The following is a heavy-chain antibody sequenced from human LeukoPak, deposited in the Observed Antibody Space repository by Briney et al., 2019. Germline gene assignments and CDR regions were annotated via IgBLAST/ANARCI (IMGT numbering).Heavy chain of an antibody. CDR1: GGTFSSYA. CDR2: IIPIFGTA. D-gene: IGHD4-11*01. CDR3: AGMTTVTKGYYYYYMDV. J-gene: IGHJ6*03. Sequence: SVKVSCKASGGTFSSYAISWVRQAPGQGLEWMGGIIPIFGTANYAQKFQGRVTITADESTSTAYMELSSLRSEDTAVYYCAGMTTVTKGYYYYYMDVWGKGTTVTVSS. V-gene: IGHV1-69*13.